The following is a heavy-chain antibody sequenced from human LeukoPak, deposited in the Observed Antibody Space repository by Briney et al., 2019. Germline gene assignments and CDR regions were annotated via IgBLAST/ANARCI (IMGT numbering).Heavy chain of an antibody. CDR1: GFSFSDYY. V-gene: IGHV3-11*03. CDR3: ARSFYDFLNGPYEEAFDM. J-gene: IGHJ3*02. Sequence: PGGSLRLFCAASGFSFSDYYMNWIRQAPGKGLEWVSYISSSATYTDYAESVKGRFTVSRDNAKNSLYLQMNSLRAEDTAVYYCARSFYDFLNGPYEEAFDMWGQGTMVTVSS. D-gene: IGHD3-3*01. CDR2: ISSSATYT.